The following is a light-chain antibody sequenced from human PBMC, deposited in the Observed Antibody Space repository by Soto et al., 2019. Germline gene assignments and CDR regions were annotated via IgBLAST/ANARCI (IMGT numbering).Light chain of an antibody. V-gene: IGLV2-14*01. CDR1: ISYICVSNS. J-gene: IGLJ1*01. CDR3: SSYTSGSTPFV. Sequence: QSAVAEPSSVSRSPGHAITISCTGTISYICVSNSFSWYQQHPGKAPKLIISEFSNRPSGVSNRFSGSKSGNTASLTISGLKAEDEADYYCSSYTSGSTPFVFGAGTKVTVL. CDR2: EFS.